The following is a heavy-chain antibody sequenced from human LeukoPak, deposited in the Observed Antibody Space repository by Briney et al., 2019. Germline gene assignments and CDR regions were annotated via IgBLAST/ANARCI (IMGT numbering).Heavy chain of an antibody. V-gene: IGHV3-53*01. J-gene: IGHJ4*02. CDR2: IYSGGST. Sequence: PGGSLRLSCAATGFTVSRNFMSWVRQAPGKGLEWVSVIYSGGSTYYADSVKGRFTISRENSKNTLYLQMNTLRAEDTAVYYCARVPMVRGFTWYYFDFWGQGTLVTVSS. D-gene: IGHD3-10*01. CDR1: GFTVSRNF. CDR3: ARVPMVRGFTWYYFDF.